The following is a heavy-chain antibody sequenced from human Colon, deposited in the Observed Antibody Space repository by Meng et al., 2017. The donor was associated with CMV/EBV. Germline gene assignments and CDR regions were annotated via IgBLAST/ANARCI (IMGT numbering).Heavy chain of an antibody. V-gene: IGHV4-59*01. CDR3: ARVGGDGHNLRPYYFDY. CDR1: GDSISGYF. Sequence: SETLSLTCTVSGDSISGYFWSWIRRPPGKGLEWIGYVYYSGTTNYNPSLKSRLTISLDTSKNQFSLKLNSVTAADTAVYYCARVGGDGHNLRPYYFDYWGQGTLVTVSS. J-gene: IGHJ4*02. D-gene: IGHD5-24*01. CDR2: VYYSGTT.